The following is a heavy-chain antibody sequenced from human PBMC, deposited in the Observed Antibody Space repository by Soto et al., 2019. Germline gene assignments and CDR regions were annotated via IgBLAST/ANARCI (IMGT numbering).Heavy chain of an antibody. D-gene: IGHD3-22*01. Sequence: PSETLSLTCTVSGGSIGSYYWSWIRQPPGKGLEWIGYIYYSGSTNYNPSLKSRVTISVDTSKNQFSLKLSSVTAADTAVYYCARSYYYDSSGYYSFDYWGQGTLVTVSS. CDR2: IYYSGST. J-gene: IGHJ4*02. CDR3: ARSYYYDSSGYYSFDY. CDR1: GGSIGSYY. V-gene: IGHV4-59*01.